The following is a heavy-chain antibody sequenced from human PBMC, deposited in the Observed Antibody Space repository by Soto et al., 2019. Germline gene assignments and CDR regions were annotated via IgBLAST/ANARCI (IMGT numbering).Heavy chain of an antibody. J-gene: IGHJ6*02. CDR1: GYIFTNYD. Sequence: QVQLVQSETEVKKPGASVKVSCKASGYIFTNYDITWVRQAPGQGLEWMGWVSGYNGNTKYAQKFQGRVTMTTDTSTSTVYMELRSLRSDDTDVYYCARLCSAPYYYYGVDGWGQGTTVFVSS. V-gene: IGHV1-18*01. CDR3: ARLCSAPYYYYGVDG. CDR2: VSGYNGNT. D-gene: IGHD3-10*02.